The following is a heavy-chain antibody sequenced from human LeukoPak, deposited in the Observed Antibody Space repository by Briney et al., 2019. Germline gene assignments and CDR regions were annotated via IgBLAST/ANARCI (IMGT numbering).Heavy chain of an antibody. Sequence: GGSLRLSCAASGFTFSSFEMNWVRQAPGKGLEWVAVISYDGSNKYYADSVKGRFTISRDKSKNTLYLQMNSLRAEDTAVYYCARAPRHNLAVAANDYWGQGTLVTVSS. CDR3: ARAPRHNLAVAANDY. V-gene: IGHV3-30*04. CDR1: GFTFSSFE. CDR2: ISYDGSNK. D-gene: IGHD6-19*01. J-gene: IGHJ4*02.